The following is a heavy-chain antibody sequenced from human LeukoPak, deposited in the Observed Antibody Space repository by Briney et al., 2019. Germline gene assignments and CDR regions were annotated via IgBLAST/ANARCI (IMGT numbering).Heavy chain of an antibody. J-gene: IGHJ3*02. CDR2: ITYSDSNT. CDR3: ARINSGYDFGDAFDI. D-gene: IGHD5-12*01. V-gene: IGHV3-23*01. CDR1: GFTFSSYA. Sequence: ESGGSLRLSCAASGFTFSSYAMSWVRQAPGKGLEWVATITYSDSNTYYADSVKGRFTISRDNAKNSLYLQINSLRAEDAAIYYCARINSGYDFGDAFDIWGPGTMVTVSS.